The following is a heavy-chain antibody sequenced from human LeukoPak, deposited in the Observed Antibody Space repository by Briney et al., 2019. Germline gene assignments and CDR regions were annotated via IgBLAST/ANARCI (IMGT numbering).Heavy chain of an antibody. V-gene: IGHV1-2*02. Sequence: ALVKLSCKASGYTFTDYYMNWVRQAPGQGLEWMGWIHPNSGGTNYAQKFQGRVTMTRDTSISTAYMELSRLTFDDTAVYYCGRKSAARKTSEFDYWGQGTLVTVSS. J-gene: IGHJ4*02. CDR2: IHPNSGGT. CDR3: GRKSAARKTSEFDY. D-gene: IGHD6-6*01. CDR1: GYTFTDYY.